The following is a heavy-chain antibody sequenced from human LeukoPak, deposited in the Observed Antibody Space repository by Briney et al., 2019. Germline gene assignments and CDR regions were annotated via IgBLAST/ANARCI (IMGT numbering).Heavy chain of an antibody. CDR2: FDPEDGET. CDR1: GYTLTELS. V-gene: IGHV1-24*01. J-gene: IGHJ6*02. CDR3: ATDGTWFGELYGMDV. Sequence: ASVKVSCKVSGYTLTELSMHWVRQAPGKGLEWMGGFDPEDGETIYAQKFQGRVTMTEDTSTDTAYMDLSSLRSEDTAVYYCATDGTWFGELYGMDVWGQGTTVTVSS. D-gene: IGHD3-10*01.